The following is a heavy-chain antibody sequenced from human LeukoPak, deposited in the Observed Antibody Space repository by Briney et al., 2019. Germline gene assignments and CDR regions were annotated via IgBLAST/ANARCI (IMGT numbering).Heavy chain of an antibody. J-gene: IGHJ4*02. CDR2: VYYSGST. D-gene: IGHD5-18*01. Sequence: PSETLSLTCTVSGGSISSSRFHWGWIRQSPEKGLEWIGRVYYSGSTYYNPSLKSRVTISVDTSKNQFSLRLSSVTAADTAVYYCARVGFGGYSYGYVDFWGQGTLVTVSS. V-gene: IGHV4-39*02. CDR1: GGSISSSRFH. CDR3: ARVGFGGYSYGYVDF.